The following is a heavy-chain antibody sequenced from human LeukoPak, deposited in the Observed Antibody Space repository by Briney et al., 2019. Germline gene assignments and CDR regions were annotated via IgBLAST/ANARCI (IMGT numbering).Heavy chain of an antibody. CDR1: GYTFTGYY. D-gene: IGHD6-19*01. CDR2: INPNSGGT. J-gene: IGHJ5*02. Sequence: GASVKVSCKASGYTFTGYYMHWVRQAPGQGLEWMGWINPNSGGTNYAQKFQGRVTMTRDTSISTAYMELSRLRSDDTAVYYCARVNKGGWYDRWFDPWGQGTLVTVSS. CDR3: ARVNKGGWYDRWFDP. V-gene: IGHV1-2*02.